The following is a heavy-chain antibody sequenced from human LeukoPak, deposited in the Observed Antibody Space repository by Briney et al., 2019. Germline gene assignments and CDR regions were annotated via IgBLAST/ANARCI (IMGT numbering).Heavy chain of an antibody. CDR1: GGTFSSYA. D-gene: IGHD3-22*01. Sequence: SVKVSCKASGGTFSSYAISWVRQAPGQGLEWMGGIIPIFGTANYAQKFQGRVTITADESTSTAYMELSSLRSDDTAVYYCARAQSGYYDPRYYYYMDVWGKGTTVTVSS. CDR3: ARAQSGYYDPRYYYYMDV. J-gene: IGHJ6*03. V-gene: IGHV1-69*13. CDR2: IIPIFGTA.